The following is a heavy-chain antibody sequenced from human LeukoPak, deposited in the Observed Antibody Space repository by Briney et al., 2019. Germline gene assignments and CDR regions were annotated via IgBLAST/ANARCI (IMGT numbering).Heavy chain of an antibody. D-gene: IGHD1-26*01. CDR3: ARDSVGATWSAFDY. CDR1: GFTFSSYS. Sequence: PGGSLRLSCAGSGFTFSSYSMNWVRQAPGKWLEWVSYISSSSTIYYADSVKGRFTISRDNAKNSLYLQMNSLRAEDTAVYYCARDSVGATWSAFDYWGQGTLVTVSS. J-gene: IGHJ4*02. CDR2: ISSSSTI. V-gene: IGHV3-48*01.